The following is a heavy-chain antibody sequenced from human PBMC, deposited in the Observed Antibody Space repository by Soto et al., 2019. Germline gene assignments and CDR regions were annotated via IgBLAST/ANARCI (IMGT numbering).Heavy chain of an antibody. J-gene: IGHJ4*02. CDR2: IYYSGSA. Sequence: SETLCLTGTVAGSSINGGPCYLSWIRQHPGEGLEWIGFIYYSGSANYNPSLKSRVTISVDASKNEFSLRLTSVTAAYTAIYSCAVRSGGNLDYWGQGTPVTVSS. V-gene: IGHV4-31*03. D-gene: IGHD2-15*01. CDR1: GSSINGGPCY. CDR3: AVRSGGNLDY.